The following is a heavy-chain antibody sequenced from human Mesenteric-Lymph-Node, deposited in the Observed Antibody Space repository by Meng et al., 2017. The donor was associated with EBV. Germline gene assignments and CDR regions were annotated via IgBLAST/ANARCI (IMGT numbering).Heavy chain of an antibody. CDR3: ARHLRASSTGDWLDP. J-gene: IGHJ5*02. V-gene: IGHV4-39*01. Sequence: QLLESGRILVKHSVTLSLDCGDSGDYISGSSDYWAWNRQPPGKGLEWIGTIDYSGTTYYNPSLESRFSIFVDTSKNQFYLNLSFVTAADTAVYYCARHLRASSTGDWLDPWGQGTLVTVSS. CDR1: GDYISGSSDY. CDR2: IDYSGTT. D-gene: IGHD2-2*01.